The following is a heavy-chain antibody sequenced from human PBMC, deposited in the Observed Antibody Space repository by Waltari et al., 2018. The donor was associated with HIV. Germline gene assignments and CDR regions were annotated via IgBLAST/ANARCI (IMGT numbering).Heavy chain of an antibody. CDR1: GFNSTNPW. CDR2: IKSKSDGGTT. Sequence: EVQLVESGGGLVKPGGSLRLSCAAPGFNSTNPWMSWVRQAPGKGLEWVGRIKSKSDGGTTDYAAPVKGRFTISRDDSKDTLYLQVNSLKTDDTAVYYCATAGSTGTTRGYWGQGTLVTVSS. V-gene: IGHV3-15*01. J-gene: IGHJ4*02. CDR3: ATAGSTGTTRGY. D-gene: IGHD1-1*01.